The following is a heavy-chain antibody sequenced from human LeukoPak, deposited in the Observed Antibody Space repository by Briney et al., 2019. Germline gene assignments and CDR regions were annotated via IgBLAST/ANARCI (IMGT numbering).Heavy chain of an antibody. J-gene: IGHJ4*02. V-gene: IGHV1-18*01. Sequence: ASVKVSCKASGYTFTSYGISWVRQAPGQGLEWMGWISGYNGNTKYAQKFQGRVTMTRDTSTSTVYMELSSLRSEDTAVYYCARVRKLAARSQGNGPYFDYWGQGTLVTVSS. D-gene: IGHD6-6*01. CDR2: ISGYNGNT. CDR1: GYTFTSYG. CDR3: ARVRKLAARSQGNGPYFDY.